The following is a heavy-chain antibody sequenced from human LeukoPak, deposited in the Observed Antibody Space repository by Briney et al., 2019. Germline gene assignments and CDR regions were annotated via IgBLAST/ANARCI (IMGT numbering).Heavy chain of an antibody. CDR3: ARHDRLRFDY. CDR1: DDSLSTHY. D-gene: IGHD4-17*01. J-gene: IGHJ4*02. Sequence: SETLSLTCSVSDDSLSTHYWTWIRQPPGKGLEWIGYISSIGSTNYNPSLKSRVTISVDTSKNQFSLKMTSVTAADTAVYYCARHDRLRFDYWGQGTLVTVSS. CDR2: ISSIGST. V-gene: IGHV4-59*11.